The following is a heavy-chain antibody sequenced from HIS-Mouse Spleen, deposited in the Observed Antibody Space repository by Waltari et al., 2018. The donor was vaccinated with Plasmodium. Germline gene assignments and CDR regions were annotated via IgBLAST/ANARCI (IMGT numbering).Heavy chain of an antibody. CDR3: ARVLGYKAAAGTFVEYFQH. CDR2: INPNSGGT. Sequence: QVQLVQSGAEVKKPGASVKVSCKASGYTFTGHYMHWVRQAPGQGLEWMGWINPNSGGTNYAQKFRGRVTMTRDTSISTAYMELSRLRSDDTAVYYCARVLGYKAAAGTFVEYFQHWGQGTLVTVSS. V-gene: IGHV1-2*02. D-gene: IGHD6-13*01. CDR1: GYTFTGHY. J-gene: IGHJ1*01.